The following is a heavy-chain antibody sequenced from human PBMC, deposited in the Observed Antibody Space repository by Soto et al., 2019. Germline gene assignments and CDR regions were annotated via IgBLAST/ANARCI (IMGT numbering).Heavy chain of an antibody. J-gene: IGHJ6*02. V-gene: IGHV1-18*04. CDR2: ISAYNGNT. D-gene: IGHD1-1*01. CDR1: GYTFTSYG. Sequence: QVQLVQSGAEVKKPGASVKVSCKASGYTFTSYGISWVRQAPGQGLEWMGWISAYNGNTNYAQKLQGRVTMTTDTSTSPADMELRSLRSDDTAVYYCARDVPPPWKRRGAVYYGMDVWGQVTTVTVSS. CDR3: ARDVPPPWKRRGAVYYGMDV.